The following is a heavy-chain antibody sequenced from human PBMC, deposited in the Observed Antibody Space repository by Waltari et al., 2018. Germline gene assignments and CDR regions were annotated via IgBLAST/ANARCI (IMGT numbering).Heavy chain of an antibody. CDR3: ARHKDNYYTAHNAFDV. V-gene: IGHV5-51*01. J-gene: IGHJ3*01. D-gene: IGHD3-3*01. Sequence: EVRLVQSRPEVRKPGESLNLPCEASGYRFSTYWLGWVRQTPEKGLEWIGIIYPGDSDTRYSPSFQGQVAISVDKSINTAYLQWSSVQASDTALYYCARHKDNYYTAHNAFDVWGQGTMVTVSS. CDR2: IYPGDSDT. CDR1: GYRFSTYW.